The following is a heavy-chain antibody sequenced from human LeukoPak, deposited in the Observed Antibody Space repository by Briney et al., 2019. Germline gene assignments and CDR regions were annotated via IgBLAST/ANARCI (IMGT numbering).Heavy chain of an antibody. Sequence: GGSLRLSCVASGFTFSNYWLTWVRQAPGKGLEWVANIKHDGSDQYYLDSVKGRFTISRDNAKNSLYLQMNSLRVEDTAVYYCARGIATGVDFFDPWGQGTLLTVSS. D-gene: IGHD6-13*01. V-gene: IGHV3-7*01. J-gene: IGHJ5*02. CDR1: GFTFSNYW. CDR2: IKHDGSDQ. CDR3: ARGIATGVDFFDP.